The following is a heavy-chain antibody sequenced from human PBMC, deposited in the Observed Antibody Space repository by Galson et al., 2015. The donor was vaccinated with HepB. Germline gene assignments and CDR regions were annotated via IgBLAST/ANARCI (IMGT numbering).Heavy chain of an antibody. Sequence: SLRLSCAASGFTFSSYWMSWVRQAPGKGLEWVANIKQDGSEKYYVDSVKGRFTISRDNAKNSLYLQMNSLRVEDTAVYYCARAPGQLVHDYYYMDVWGKGTTVTVSS. D-gene: IGHD6-6*01. CDR2: IKQDGSEK. CDR3: ARAPGQLVHDYYYMDV. CDR1: GFTFSSYW. V-gene: IGHV3-7*03. J-gene: IGHJ6*03.